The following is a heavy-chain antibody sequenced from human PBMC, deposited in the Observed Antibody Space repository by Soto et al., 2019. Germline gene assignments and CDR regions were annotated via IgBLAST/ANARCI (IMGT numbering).Heavy chain of an antibody. CDR1: GYTFTGYY. CDR2: INPNSGGT. J-gene: IGHJ3*02. Sequence: KVSCKASGYTFTGYYMHWVRQAPGQGLEWMGRINPNSGGTNYAQKFQGWVTMTRDTSISTAYMELSRLRSDDTAVYYCARGCSGGSCTRARDAFDIWGQGTMVTVS. CDR3: ARGCSGGSCTRARDAFDI. D-gene: IGHD2-15*01. V-gene: IGHV1-2*04.